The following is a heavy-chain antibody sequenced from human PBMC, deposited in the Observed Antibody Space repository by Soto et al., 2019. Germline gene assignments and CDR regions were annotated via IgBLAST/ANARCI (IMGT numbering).Heavy chain of an antibody. V-gene: IGHV3-23*01. CDR1: GFTFSSYA. CDR3: AKDLVGGVRYYYGMDV. Sequence: GGSLRLSCAASGFTFSSYAMSWFRQAPGKGLEWVSAISCSGGSTYSADSVQGRFTISRDNSKNTLYLQMNSLRAEDTAVYYCAKDLVGGVRYYYGMDVWGQGTTVTVSS. CDR2: ISCSGGST. J-gene: IGHJ6*02. D-gene: IGHD1-26*01.